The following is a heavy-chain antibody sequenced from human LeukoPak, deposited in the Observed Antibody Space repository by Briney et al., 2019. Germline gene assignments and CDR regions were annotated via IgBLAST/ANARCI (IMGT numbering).Heavy chain of an antibody. J-gene: IGHJ3*02. D-gene: IGHD1-1*01. Sequence: SETLSLTCTVSGGSISSYYWSWIRQPPGKGLEWIGYIYYSGSTNYNPSLKSRVTISVDTSKKQFSLKLSSVTAADTAVYYCGRAIWNGSDAFDIWGQGTMVTVSS. CDR1: GGSISSYY. V-gene: IGHV4-59*01. CDR2: IYYSGST. CDR3: GRAIWNGSDAFDI.